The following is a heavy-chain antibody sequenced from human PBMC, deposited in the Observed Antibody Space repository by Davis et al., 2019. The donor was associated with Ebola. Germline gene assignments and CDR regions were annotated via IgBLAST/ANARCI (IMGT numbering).Heavy chain of an antibody. CDR1: GGSISSSSYY. CDR2: IYYSGST. D-gene: IGHD3-10*01. CDR3: ARGGSGSYYYYYYYGMDV. J-gene: IGHJ6*02. V-gene: IGHV4-39*07. Sequence: MPSETLSLTCTVSGGSISSSSYYWGWIRQPPGKGLEWIGSIYYSGSTYYNPSLKSRVTISVDTSKNQFSLKLSSVTAADTAVYYCARGGSGSYYYYYYYGMDVWGQGTTVTVSS.